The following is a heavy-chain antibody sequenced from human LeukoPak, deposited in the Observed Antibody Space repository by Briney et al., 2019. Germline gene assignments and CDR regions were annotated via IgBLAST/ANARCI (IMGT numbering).Heavy chain of an antibody. CDR3: AKAGGTMIVVVDGMDV. CDR1: GFTFSSYA. Sequence: PGKSLRLSCAASGFTFSSYAMSWVRQAPGKGLEWVSAISGSGGSTYYADSVKGRFTISRDNSKNTLYLQMNSLRAEDTAVYYCAKAGGTMIVVVDGMDVWGQGTTVTVSS. J-gene: IGHJ6*02. V-gene: IGHV3-23*01. CDR2: ISGSGGST. D-gene: IGHD3-22*01.